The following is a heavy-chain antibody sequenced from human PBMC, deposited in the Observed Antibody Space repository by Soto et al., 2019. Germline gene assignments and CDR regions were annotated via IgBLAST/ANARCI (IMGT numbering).Heavy chain of an antibody. CDR3: ATNAGDDCEKDAFDI. V-gene: IGHV4-59*11. CDR2: VSFNGRT. Sequence: QVQLQESGPGLVKPSETLSLTCTVSGDSITLHYWSWIRQPPGKALEWIGYVSFNGRTNYNPSFSGRVTVSLDPSKTQFSLKLTSMTAADTAFYYCATNAGDDCEKDAFDIWGQGTMVTVSS. CDR1: GDSITLHY. D-gene: IGHD4-17*01. J-gene: IGHJ3*02.